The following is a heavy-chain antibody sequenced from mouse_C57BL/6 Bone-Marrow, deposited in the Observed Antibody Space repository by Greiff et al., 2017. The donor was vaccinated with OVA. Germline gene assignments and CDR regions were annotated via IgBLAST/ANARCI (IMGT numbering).Heavy chain of an antibody. CDR3: ARYKRNWVSWFAY. D-gene: IGHD4-1*02. CDR2: IRNKANGYTT. V-gene: IGHV7-3*01. CDR1: GFTFTDYY. Sequence: EVKVVESGGGLVQPGGSLSLSCAASGFTFTDYYMSWVRQPPGKALEWLGFIRNKANGYTTEYSASVKGRFTISRDNSQSILYLQMNALRAEDSATYYGARYKRNWVSWFAYWGQGTLVTVSA. J-gene: IGHJ3*01.